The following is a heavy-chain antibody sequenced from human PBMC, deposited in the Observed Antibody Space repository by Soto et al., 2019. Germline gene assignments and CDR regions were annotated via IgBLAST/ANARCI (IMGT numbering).Heavy chain of an antibody. V-gene: IGHV3-23*01. D-gene: IGHD3-10*02. CDR2: VSGSGGST. J-gene: IGHJ6*03. CDR1: GFTFSSYV. Sequence: GGSLRLSCAASGFTFSSYVMSWVRQAPGKGLEWVSAVSGSGGSTYYADSVKGRFTISRDNSKNTLYLQMNSLRAEDTAVYFCAKEHTSAFAVHYMDVWGKGTTVTVS. CDR3: AKEHTSAFAVHYMDV.